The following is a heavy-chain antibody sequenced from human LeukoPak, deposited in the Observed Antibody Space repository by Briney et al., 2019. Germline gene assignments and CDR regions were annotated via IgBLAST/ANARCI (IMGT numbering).Heavy chain of an antibody. CDR2: INPSGGST. D-gene: IGHD1-7*01. V-gene: IGHV1-46*01. Sequence: ASVKVSCKASGYTFTSYYMHWVRQAPGQGLEWMGIINPSGGSTSYAQKFQGRVTMTRDTSTSTVYMELSSLRSEDTAVYYCARDRELESQEGGYYYGMDVWSQGTTVTVSS. J-gene: IGHJ6*02. CDR3: ARDRELESQEGGYYYGMDV. CDR1: GYTFTSYY.